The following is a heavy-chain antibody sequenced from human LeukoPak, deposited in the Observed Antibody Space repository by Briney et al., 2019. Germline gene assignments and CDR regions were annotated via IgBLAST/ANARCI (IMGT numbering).Heavy chain of an antibody. Sequence: PGGSLRLSCAASGFTFSSYAMHWVRQAPGKGLEWVAVISYDGSNKYYADSVKGRFTISRDNSKNTLYLQMNSLRAEDTAVYYCAASGIVVVITPLDYWGQGTLVTVSS. CDR3: AASGIVVVITPLDY. CDR1: GFTFSSYA. J-gene: IGHJ4*02. D-gene: IGHD3-22*01. CDR2: ISYDGSNK. V-gene: IGHV3-30*04.